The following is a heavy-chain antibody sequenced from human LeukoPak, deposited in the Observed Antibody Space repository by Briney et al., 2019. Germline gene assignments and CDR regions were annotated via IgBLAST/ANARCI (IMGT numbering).Heavy chain of an antibody. Sequence: ASVKVSCKASGYTFTSYGISWVRQAPGQGLEWMGWISAYNGNTNYTQKLQGRVTMTTDTSTSTAYMELRSLRSDDTAVYYCARDRAPYYDFWILSWFDPWGQGTLVTVSS. CDR2: ISAYNGNT. D-gene: IGHD3-3*01. J-gene: IGHJ5*02. V-gene: IGHV1-18*01. CDR1: GYTFTSYG. CDR3: ARDRAPYYDFWILSWFDP.